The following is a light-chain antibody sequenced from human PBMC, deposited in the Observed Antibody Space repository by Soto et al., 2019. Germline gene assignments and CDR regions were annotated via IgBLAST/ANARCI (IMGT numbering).Light chain of an antibody. CDR1: QSISSW. Sequence: DIQMTQSPSTLSTSVGDRVTITCRASQSISSWLAWYQQKPGKAPKLLIYKASSLESGVPSRFSGSGSGTEFTLTISGLQPDDFATYYCQQYNSYPLTFGGGTKVEIK. CDR3: QQYNSYPLT. CDR2: KAS. V-gene: IGKV1-5*03. J-gene: IGKJ4*01.